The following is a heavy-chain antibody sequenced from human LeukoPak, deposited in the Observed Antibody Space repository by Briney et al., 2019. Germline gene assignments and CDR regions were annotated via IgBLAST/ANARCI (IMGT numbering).Heavy chain of an antibody. V-gene: IGHV4-38-2*01. Sequence: SETLSLTCAVSSSSFSTSCRWGWIRQPPGKGLEWIGTFYHPGNTYYNPSLKSRVTISVDPSKNQFSLNLTSVTAADTAVYYCANVNTVTTAYFDYWGQGTLVTVSS. CDR1: SSSFSTSCR. CDR3: ANVNTVTTAYFDY. D-gene: IGHD4-11*01. CDR2: FYHPGNT. J-gene: IGHJ4*02.